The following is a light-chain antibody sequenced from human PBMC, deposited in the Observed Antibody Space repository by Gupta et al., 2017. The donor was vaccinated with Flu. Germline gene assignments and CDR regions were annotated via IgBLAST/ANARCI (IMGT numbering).Light chain of an antibody. V-gene: IGKV2-28*01. CDR1: QCRRNRNGYNY. CDR3: TQELKTPRT. J-gene: IGKJ1*01. CDR2: LGS. Sequence: EIVMTQSSLSLPVTPAEPASISCSASQCRRNRNGYNYLEWYLQKPGQSPQLLIYLGSKRAYGVPDRFSGSGLGTDFTLKISRPEAEDVGVYYCTQELKTPRTFGQGTKVEIK.